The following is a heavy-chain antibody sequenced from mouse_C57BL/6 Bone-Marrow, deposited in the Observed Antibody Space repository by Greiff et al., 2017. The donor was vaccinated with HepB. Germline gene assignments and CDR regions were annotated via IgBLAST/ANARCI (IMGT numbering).Heavy chain of an antibody. V-gene: IGHV1-19*01. CDR1: GYTFTDYY. Sequence: EVKLQESGPVLVKPGASVKMSCKASGYTFTDYYMNWVKQSHGKSLEWIGVINPYNGGTSYNQKYKGKATLTVDKSSSTAYMELNSLTSEDSAVYYCARWLPLDYWGQGTTLTVSS. CDR3: ARWLPLDY. D-gene: IGHD2-2*01. CDR2: INPYNGGT. J-gene: IGHJ2*01.